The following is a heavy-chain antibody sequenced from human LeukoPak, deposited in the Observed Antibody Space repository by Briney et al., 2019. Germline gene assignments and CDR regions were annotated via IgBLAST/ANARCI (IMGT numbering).Heavy chain of an antibody. CDR1: GGSISSHY. J-gene: IGHJ4*02. CDR2: IYYSGST. D-gene: IGHD3-22*01. V-gene: IGHV4-59*11. Sequence: PSETLSLTCTVSGGSISSHYWSWIRQPPGNGLEWIGYIYYSGSTNYNPSLKSRVAISVDTSKNQFSLKLSSVTAADTAVYYCARYDSSGYSPIVYWGQGTLVTVSS. CDR3: ARYDSSGYSPIVY.